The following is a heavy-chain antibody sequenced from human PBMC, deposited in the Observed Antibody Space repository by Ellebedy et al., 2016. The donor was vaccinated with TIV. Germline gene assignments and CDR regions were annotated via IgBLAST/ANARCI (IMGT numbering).Heavy chain of an antibody. V-gene: IGHV3-7*03. CDR1: GFTLSNHW. J-gene: IGHJ6*02. Sequence: GESLKISCAASGFTLSNHWMTWVRQAPGKGLQWVANLDKNGAVKLYEDSVKGRFSISRDNGDNSVYLQMNSLRAEDTAVYCCARTGYGYHGMDVWGQGTTVTVSS. CDR3: ARTGYGYHGMDV. CDR2: LDKNGAVK. D-gene: IGHD5-12*01.